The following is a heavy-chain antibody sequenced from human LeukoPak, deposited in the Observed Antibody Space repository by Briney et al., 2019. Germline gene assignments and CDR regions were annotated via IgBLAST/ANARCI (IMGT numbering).Heavy chain of an antibody. CDR2: ISSSSSYI. D-gene: IGHD2-2*01. V-gene: IGHV3-21*01. CDR1: GFTFSSYS. Sequence: GGSLRLSCAASGFTFSSYSMNWVRQAPGKGLEWVSSISSSSSYIYYADPVKGRFTISRDNAKNSLYLQMNSLRAEDTAVYYCARGGIVVPAAPRSGMDVWGQGTTVTVSS. CDR3: ARGGIVVPAAPRSGMDV. J-gene: IGHJ6*02.